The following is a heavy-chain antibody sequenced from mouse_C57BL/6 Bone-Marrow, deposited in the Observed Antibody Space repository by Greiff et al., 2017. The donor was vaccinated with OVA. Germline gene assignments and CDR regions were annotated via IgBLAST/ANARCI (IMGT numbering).Heavy chain of an antibody. V-gene: IGHV5-15*01. CDR2: ISNLAYSI. Sequence: EVKLVESGGGLVQPGGSLKLSCAASGFTFSDYGMAWVRQAPRKGPEWVAFISNLAYSIYYADTVTGRFTISRENAKNTLYLAMSSLRSEDTAMYYCARQGPYGNYAMDYWGQGTSVTVSS. J-gene: IGHJ4*01. CDR1: GFTFSDYG. CDR3: ARQGPYGNYAMDY. D-gene: IGHD2-1*01.